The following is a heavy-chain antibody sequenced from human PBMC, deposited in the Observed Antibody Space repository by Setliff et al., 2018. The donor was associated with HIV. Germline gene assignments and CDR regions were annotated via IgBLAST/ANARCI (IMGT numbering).Heavy chain of an antibody. V-gene: IGHV1-69*05. CDR2: IIPVFDTA. J-gene: IGHJ4*02. CDR1: GGTFSSYA. D-gene: IGHD3-16*01. Sequence: ASVKVSCKASGGTFSSYAISWVRQAPGQGLDWMGGIIPVFDTANYAQKFQGGVSITTDESTSTAYMELTSLKSEDTAVYYCASSRRGSYAIDNWGQGTLVTVSS. CDR3: ASSRRGSYAIDN.